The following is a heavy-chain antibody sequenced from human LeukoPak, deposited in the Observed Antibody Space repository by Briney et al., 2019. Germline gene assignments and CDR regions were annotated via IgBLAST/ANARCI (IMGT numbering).Heavy chain of an antibody. Sequence: GGSLRLSCAASGFTFSSYGMHWVRQAPGKGREWVAFIRYDGGNKYYADSVKGRFTISRDNSKNTLYLQMNSLRAEDTAVYYCARGGLRYYDFWSGSCLDYWGQGTLVTVSS. D-gene: IGHD3-3*01. J-gene: IGHJ4*02. CDR2: IRYDGGNK. CDR3: ARGGLRYYDFWSGSCLDY. CDR1: GFTFSSYG. V-gene: IGHV3-30*02.